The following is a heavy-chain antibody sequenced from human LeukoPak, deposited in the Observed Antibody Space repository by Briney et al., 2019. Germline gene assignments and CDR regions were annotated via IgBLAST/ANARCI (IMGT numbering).Heavy chain of an antibody. J-gene: IGHJ5*02. V-gene: IGHV4-39*01. CDR1: GGSISSSSYY. CDR2: IYYSGST. Sequence: SETLSLTCTVSGGSISSSSYYWGWIRQPPGKELEWIGTIYYSGSTYYNPSLKSRVTISVDTSKNQFSLKLSSVTAADTAVYYCARGTKNWFDPWGQGTLVTVSS. CDR3: ARGTKNWFDP.